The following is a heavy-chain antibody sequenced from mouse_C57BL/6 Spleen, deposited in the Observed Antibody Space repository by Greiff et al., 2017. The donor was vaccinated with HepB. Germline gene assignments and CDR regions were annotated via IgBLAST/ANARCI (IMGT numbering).Heavy chain of an antibody. V-gene: IGHV1-82*01. CDR2: IYPGDGDT. CDR1: GYAFSSSW. Sequence: VQLQQSGPELVKPGASVKISCKASGYAFSSSWMNWVKQRPGKGLEWIGRIYPGDGDTNYNGKFKGKATLTADKSSSTAYMQLSSLTSEDSAVYFWAAYDGYSAWFAYWGQGTLVTVSA. D-gene: IGHD2-3*01. J-gene: IGHJ3*01. CDR3: AAYDGYSAWFAY.